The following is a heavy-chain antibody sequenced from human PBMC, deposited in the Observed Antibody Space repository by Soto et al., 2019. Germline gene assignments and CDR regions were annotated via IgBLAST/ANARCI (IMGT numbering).Heavy chain of an antibody. CDR1: EFAFSSYG. CDR2: IWYDGSNK. V-gene: IGHV3-33*03. J-gene: IGHJ6*02. D-gene: IGHD1-26*01. CDR3: ASRWDTRSNFYYGLDV. Sequence: QVQLVESGGGVVQPGTSLRLSCEASEFAFSSYGMHWVRQAPGKGLEWVALIWYDGSNKYYADSVKGRFTISRDNSKNTLSLQTNSLRTDDTAVYYCASRWDTRSNFYYGLDVWGQGTMVTVTS.